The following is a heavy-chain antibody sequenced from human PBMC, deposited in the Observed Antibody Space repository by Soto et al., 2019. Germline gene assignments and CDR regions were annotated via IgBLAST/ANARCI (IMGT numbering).Heavy chain of an antibody. CDR1: GYTFTSYY. V-gene: IGHV1-46*01. CDR2: INPSGGST. CDR3: AREVGGKYYDFWSGYYETYYGMDV. Sequence: SVKVSCKASGYTFTSYYMHWVRQAPGQGLEWMGIINPSGGSTSYAQKFQGRVTMTRDTSTSTVYMELSSLRSEDTAVYYCAREVGGKYYDFWSGYYETYYGMDVWGQGTTVTVSS. D-gene: IGHD3-3*01. J-gene: IGHJ6*02.